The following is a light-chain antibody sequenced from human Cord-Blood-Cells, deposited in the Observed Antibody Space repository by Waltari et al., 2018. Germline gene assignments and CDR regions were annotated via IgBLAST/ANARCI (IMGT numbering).Light chain of an antibody. CDR2: KDG. CDR1: VLAKKY. J-gene: IGLJ3*02. V-gene: IGLV3-27*01. Sequence: SYELTQPSSVSVSPGQTARITCSGDVLAKKYAGWFQQKPGQAPVLVIYKDGERPPGIPERCSGSSSGTTVTLTISGAQVEDEADYYCYSAADNNRVFGGGTKLTVL. CDR3: YSAADNNRV.